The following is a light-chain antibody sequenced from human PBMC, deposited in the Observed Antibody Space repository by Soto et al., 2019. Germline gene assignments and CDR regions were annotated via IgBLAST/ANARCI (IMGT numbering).Light chain of an antibody. CDR3: QHYNNLPPFT. CDR2: GAS. Sequence: DIQMTQSPSSLSASVGARVSITCQASEDIRTSLSWFQHKPGTAPKLLIYGASYLETGVPSRFRGSGSGTDFTLTISSLQPEDIATYYCQHYNNLPPFTFGPGTIVDIK. J-gene: IGKJ3*01. V-gene: IGKV1-33*01. CDR1: EDIRTS.